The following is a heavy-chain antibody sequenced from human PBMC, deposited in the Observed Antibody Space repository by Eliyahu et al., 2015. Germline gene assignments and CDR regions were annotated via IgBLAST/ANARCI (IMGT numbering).Heavy chain of an antibody. J-gene: IGHJ3*02. D-gene: IGHD4-17*01. CDR3: ARGFDGDYVSAGRSYGAFDI. CDR1: GYTFTSYY. Sequence: QVQLVQSGAEVKKPGASVKVSCKASGYTFTSYYMPWVRQAPGQGLEWMGIINPSGGSTSYAQKFQGRVTMTRDTSTSTVYMDLSSLRSEDTAVYYCARGFDGDYVSAGRSYGAFDIWGQGTMVTVSS. V-gene: IGHV1-46*01. CDR2: INPSGGST.